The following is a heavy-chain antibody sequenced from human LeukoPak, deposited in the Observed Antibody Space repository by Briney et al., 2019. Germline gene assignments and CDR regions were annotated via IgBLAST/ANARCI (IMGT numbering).Heavy chain of an antibody. Sequence: GGSLRLSCATSGFTFSTSWMHWVRQAPGKGLVWVSRISSDGSTTTYADSVKGRFTISRDNAKNSLYLQMNSLRAEDTAVYYCASSPRGVYWGQGTLVTVSS. CDR2: ISSDGSTT. CDR1: GFTFSTSW. J-gene: IGHJ4*02. V-gene: IGHV3-74*01. D-gene: IGHD3-10*01. CDR3: ASSPRGVY.